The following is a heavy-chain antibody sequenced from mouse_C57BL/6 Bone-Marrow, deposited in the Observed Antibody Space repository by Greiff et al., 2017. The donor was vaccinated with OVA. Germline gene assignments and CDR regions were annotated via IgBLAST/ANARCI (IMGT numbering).Heavy chain of an antibody. CDR2: IYPRSGNT. CDR3: ARSRQLRLE. V-gene: IGHV1-81*01. D-gene: IGHD3-2*02. J-gene: IGHJ2*01. CDR1: GYTFTSSG. Sequence: VQLQQSGAELARPGASVQLSCKASGYTFTSSGISWVKQRTGQGLEWIGEIYPRSGNTYYNEKFKGKATLTADKSSSTAYMELRSLTSEDSAVYFCARSRQLRLEWGQGTTLTVSS.